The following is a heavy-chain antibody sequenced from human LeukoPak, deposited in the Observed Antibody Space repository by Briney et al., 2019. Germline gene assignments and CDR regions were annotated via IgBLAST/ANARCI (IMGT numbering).Heavy chain of an antibody. CDR2: IKNDGSWI. Sequence: GGSLRLTCAASGFSLSPSWMHWVRQAPGKGLEWVSRIKNDGSWINYAHSVKGRFTVSRDNAKNTLNLQMNSLRAEDTAVYFCARDGSAYNLDYWGQGVLVTVSS. CDR1: GFSLSPSW. D-gene: IGHD3-16*01. J-gene: IGHJ4*02. CDR3: ARDGSAYNLDY. V-gene: IGHV3-74*01.